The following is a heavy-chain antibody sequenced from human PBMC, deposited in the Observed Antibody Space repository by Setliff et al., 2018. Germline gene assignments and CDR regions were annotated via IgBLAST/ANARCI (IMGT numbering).Heavy chain of an antibody. Sequence: ASVKVFCKASGYTFTRNGINWVRQAPGQGLEWMGWISVYNGNTHYAQKFQGRVTMTTDTSTTTAYMDLRSLRSDDTAVYYCASSVDYYDRSGYPYAMDVWGQGTTVTVSS. CDR2: ISVYNGNT. CDR1: GYTFTRNG. CDR3: ASSVDYYDRSGYPYAMDV. J-gene: IGHJ6*02. D-gene: IGHD3-22*01. V-gene: IGHV1-18*01.